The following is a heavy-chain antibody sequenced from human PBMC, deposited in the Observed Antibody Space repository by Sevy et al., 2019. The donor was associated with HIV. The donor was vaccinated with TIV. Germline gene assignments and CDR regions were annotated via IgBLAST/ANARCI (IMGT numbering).Heavy chain of an antibody. D-gene: IGHD6-19*01. CDR3: TRDAGYSTGWYPSDY. Sequence: GGSLRLSCAASGFSVSTHAMHWVRQAPGKGLEWVALISYDGSSKYYADSVKGRFTISRDNSKNTPYLQMSSLRPDDTDVYYCTRDAGYSTGWYPSDYWGQGTLVTVSS. CDR2: ISYDGSSK. J-gene: IGHJ4*02. CDR1: GFSVSTHA. V-gene: IGHV3-30-3*01.